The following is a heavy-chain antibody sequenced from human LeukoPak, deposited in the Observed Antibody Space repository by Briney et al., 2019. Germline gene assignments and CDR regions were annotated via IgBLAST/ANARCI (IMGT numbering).Heavy chain of an antibody. CDR3: ARRGGYYYYYMDV. J-gene: IGHJ6*03. D-gene: IGHD3-16*01. V-gene: IGHV3-30*02. CDR1: GFTFSSYG. Sequence: GGSLRLSCAASGFTFSSYGMNWVRQAPGKGLEWVAFIRYDGSNKYYADPVKGRFPISRGNAKNSLYLQINSLRAEDTAVYYCARRGGYYYYYMDVWGKGTTVTISS. CDR2: IRYDGSNK.